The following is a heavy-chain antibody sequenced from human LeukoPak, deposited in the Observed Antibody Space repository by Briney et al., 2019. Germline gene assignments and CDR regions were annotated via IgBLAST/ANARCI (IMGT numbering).Heavy chain of an antibody. J-gene: IGHJ4*02. CDR1: GFTFSDHY. Sequence: GGSLRLSCAASGFTFSDHYMSWIRQAPGKGLEWVSYICDSGTPIYYADSVKGRFTVPRDNAKNSLFLQMDSLRAEDTAVYYCARDRRPSVYGGLDNWGQGTLVTVSS. D-gene: IGHD4/OR15-4a*01. V-gene: IGHV3-11*04. CDR2: ICDSGTPI. CDR3: ARDRRPSVYGGLDN.